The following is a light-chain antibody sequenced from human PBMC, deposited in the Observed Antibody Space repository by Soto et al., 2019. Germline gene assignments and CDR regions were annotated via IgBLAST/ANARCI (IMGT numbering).Light chain of an antibody. CDR1: QGISTY. Sequence: LTQSPATLSLSPGERATFSCTASQGISTYIAWYQQKPGHPPSLLMIDASRRATGIPPRFSGGGFGTQFTLTINTLGPDDFAVYYCQQRGESFGPGTRLEIK. CDR3: QQRGES. CDR2: DAS. J-gene: IGKJ5*01. V-gene: IGKV3D-11*01.